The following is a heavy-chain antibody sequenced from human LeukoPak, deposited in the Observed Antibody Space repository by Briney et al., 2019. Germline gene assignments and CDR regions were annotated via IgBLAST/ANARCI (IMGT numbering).Heavy chain of an antibody. D-gene: IGHD3-10*01. V-gene: IGHV1-2*02. Sequence: ASVKVSCKASGYTFTGYYMHWVRQAPGQGLEWMGWINPNSGDTNYAQKFQGRVTMTRDTSISTAYMELSRLRSDDTAVYYCARVLFNTMVRGVIQAFDYWGQGTLVTVSS. CDR1: GYTFTGYY. CDR3: ARVLFNTMVRGVIQAFDY. CDR2: INPNSGDT. J-gene: IGHJ4*02.